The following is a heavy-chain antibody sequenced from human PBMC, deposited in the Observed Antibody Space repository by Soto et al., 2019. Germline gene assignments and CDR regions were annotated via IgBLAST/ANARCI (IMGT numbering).Heavy chain of an antibody. CDR1: GGSISSYY. J-gene: IGHJ4*02. Sequence: SETLSLTCTVSGGSISSYYWIWIRQSPGKGLEWIGYIYYTGSTYYNPSLKSRVTISLDTSKNQFSLKLSSVTAADTAVYYCARIIGYCSGGGCYFDYWGQGTLVTVSS. V-gene: IGHV4-59*01. CDR3: ARIIGYCSGGGCYFDY. CDR2: IYYTGST. D-gene: IGHD2-15*01.